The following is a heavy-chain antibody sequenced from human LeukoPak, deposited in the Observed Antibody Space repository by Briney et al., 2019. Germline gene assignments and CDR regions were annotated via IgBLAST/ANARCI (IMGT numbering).Heavy chain of an antibody. CDR3: ARRYYYDGSGSLDY. V-gene: IGHV3-48*02. J-gene: IGHJ4*02. CDR2: ISSSSSTI. D-gene: IGHD3-22*01. CDR1: GFTFSDYS. Sequence: GGSLRLSCAASGFTFSDYSMNWVRQAPGKGLEWVSYISSSSSTIYYADSVKGRFTISRDNAKNSLYLQMNSLGDDDTAVYYCARRYYYDGSGSLDYWGQGTLVTVSS.